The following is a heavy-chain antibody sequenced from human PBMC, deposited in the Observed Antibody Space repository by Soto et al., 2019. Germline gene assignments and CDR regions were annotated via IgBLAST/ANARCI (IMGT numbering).Heavy chain of an antibody. J-gene: IGHJ4*02. Sequence: EVQLVESGGDLVQRGGSLRLSCVASGFTFSVYSMNWVRQAPGKGLEWFSYITSDTKTIKYADSVKGRFTISRDNAKNSVYLQMNSLRYDDTAVYYCARSVEGHFDYWGQGTVVTVSS. CDR2: ITSDTKTI. V-gene: IGHV3-48*02. D-gene: IGHD6-19*01. CDR1: GFTFSVYS. CDR3: ARSVEGHFDY.